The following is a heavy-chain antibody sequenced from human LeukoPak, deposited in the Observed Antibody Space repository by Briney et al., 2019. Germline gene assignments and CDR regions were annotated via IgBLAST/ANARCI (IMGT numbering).Heavy chain of an antibody. D-gene: IGHD3-10*01. CDR1: GGTFSSYA. Sequence: SVKVSCKASGGTFSSYAISWVRQAPGQGLEWMGRIIPIFGIANYAQKLQGRVTMTTDTSTSTAYMELRSLRSDDTAVYYCARVSSGSGSFYYYGMDVWGQGTTVTVSS. CDR2: IIPIFGIA. CDR3: ARVSSGSGSFYYYGMDV. J-gene: IGHJ6*02. V-gene: IGHV1-69*04.